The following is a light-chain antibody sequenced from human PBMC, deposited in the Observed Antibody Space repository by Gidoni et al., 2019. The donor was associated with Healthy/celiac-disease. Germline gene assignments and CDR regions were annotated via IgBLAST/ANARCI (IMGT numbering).Light chain of an antibody. V-gene: IGKV1-39*01. CDR2: DAS. J-gene: IGKJ1*01. CDR1: QSISSY. CDR3: QQSYSTPPT. Sequence: DIQMTQSPSSLSASVGDRVTITCRASQSISSYLNWYQQKPGKAPKLLIYDASSLQSGVPSRFSGSGSGTDFTLTISSLQPEDFATYYCQQSYSTPPTFGQWTKVEIK.